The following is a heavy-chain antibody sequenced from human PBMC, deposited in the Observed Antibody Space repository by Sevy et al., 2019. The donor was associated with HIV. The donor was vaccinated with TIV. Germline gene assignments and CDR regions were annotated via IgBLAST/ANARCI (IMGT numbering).Heavy chain of an antibody. V-gene: IGHV1-18*01. D-gene: IGHD3-3*01. CDR1: GYTFTSYG. CDR2: ISAYNGNT. J-gene: IGHJ4*02. Sequence: ASVKVSCKASGYTFTSYGISWVRQAPGQGLEWMGWISAYNGNTNYAQKLQGRVTMTTDTSTSTAYMELRSLRYDDTAVYYSARVVVTIFGVVTPTEFNSWGKGPWVPVSS. CDR3: ARVVVTIFGVVTPTEFNS.